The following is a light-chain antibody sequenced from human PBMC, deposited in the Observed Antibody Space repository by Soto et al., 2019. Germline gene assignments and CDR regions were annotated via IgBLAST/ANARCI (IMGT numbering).Light chain of an antibody. CDR3: HSYASSLSGYV. J-gene: IGLJ1*01. CDR2: ANS. CDR1: SSNIGAGND. Sequence: QSVLTQPPSVSGAPGQRVTISCTGSSSNIGAGNDVNWYQQLPGTAPKLLIYANSNRPSGVPDRVSGSKSGTTASLAITGLQAEDEADYYCHSYASSLSGYVFGTGTKLTVL. V-gene: IGLV1-40*01.